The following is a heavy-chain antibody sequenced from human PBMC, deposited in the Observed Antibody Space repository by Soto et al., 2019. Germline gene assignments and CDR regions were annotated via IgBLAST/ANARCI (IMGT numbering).Heavy chain of an antibody. CDR3: ARGYCDSADCYYGWLDP. Sequence: SETLSLTCTVSGGSISSCYWNWIRRPPGKGLEWIGYINYSAGTKYNPSLRSRVTMSIDTSKKQFSLKLSSVTAADTAVYYCARGYCDSADCYYGWLDPWGQGTLVTVSS. D-gene: IGHD2-21*01. CDR1: GGSISSCY. CDR2: INYSAGT. J-gene: IGHJ5*02. V-gene: IGHV4-59*01.